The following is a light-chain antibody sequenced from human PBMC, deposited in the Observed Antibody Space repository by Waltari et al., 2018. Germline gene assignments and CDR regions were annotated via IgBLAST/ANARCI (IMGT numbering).Light chain of an antibody. CDR2: YAS. J-gene: IGKJ1*01. CDR1: QGINSY. CDR3: QQGNSYPRT. V-gene: IGKV1-9*01. Sequence: DIQMSQSPSSLCASVGDRVTITCRASQGINSYLNWYQQKPGKAPKLLIYYASNLASGVPSRFSGSGSGTEFTLTISSLQPEDFATYYCQQGNSYPRTFGQGTKVEIK.